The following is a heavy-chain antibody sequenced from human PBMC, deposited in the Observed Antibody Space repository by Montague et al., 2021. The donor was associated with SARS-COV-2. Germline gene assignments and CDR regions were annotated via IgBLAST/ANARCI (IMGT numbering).Heavy chain of an antibody. Sequence: SETLSLTRAVYGGSFSGYYWSWIRQPPGRGLEWIGETNDSGRTNXNPSLKGRVTISVDTSKNQFSLRLSSVTAAETAVYYCARGYCSGSGCYYYYGMDVWGQGTTVTVSS. D-gene: IGHD2-15*01. V-gene: IGHV4-34*01. CDR3: ARGYCSGSGCYYYYGMDV. CDR1: GGSFSGYY. J-gene: IGHJ6*02. CDR2: TNDSGRT.